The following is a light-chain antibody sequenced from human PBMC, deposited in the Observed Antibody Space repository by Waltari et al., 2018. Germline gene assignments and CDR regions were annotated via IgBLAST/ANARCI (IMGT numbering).Light chain of an antibody. CDR1: QSLLHRNGNNY. J-gene: IGKJ1*01. CDR2: LGS. CDR3: MQSLQTLWT. V-gene: IGKV2-28*01. Sequence: DIVVTQSPLSLPVTPGEPASISCRSSQSLLHRNGNNYLDWYLQKPGQSPQLLIYLGSNRASGVPERFSGRGSGTDFTLRISRVEAEDVGVYYCMQSLQTLWTFGPGTKVEIK.